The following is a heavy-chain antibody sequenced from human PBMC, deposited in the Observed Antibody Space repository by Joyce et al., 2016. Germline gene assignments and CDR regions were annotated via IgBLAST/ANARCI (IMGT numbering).Heavy chain of an antibody. CDR3: ARDLQHLNGALDS. CDR2: ILFDGSQK. Sequence: QVQLVESGGGVALPGGSLRLSCAASGVTFSNYGMHWVRQAPGKGLEWVAVILFDGSQKFYANYVKGRFTISRDNSKNTLYLQINSLRAEDTAAYYCARDLQHLNGALDSWGQGTLVTVSS. CDR1: GVTFSNYG. J-gene: IGHJ4*02. V-gene: IGHV3-33*01. D-gene: IGHD6-13*01.